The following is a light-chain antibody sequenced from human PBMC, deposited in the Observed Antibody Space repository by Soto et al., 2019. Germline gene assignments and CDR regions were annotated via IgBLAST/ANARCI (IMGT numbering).Light chain of an antibody. Sequence: EIVMTQSPATLSVSPGERATLSCSASQSVSSKLAWYQQKPGLAPRLLIYDVSTRATGIPARFSGSGSGTEFTLTISSLQSEDFGVYYCQQYDNWWTFGQGTKVDIK. CDR2: DVS. CDR1: QSVSSK. CDR3: QQYDNWWT. J-gene: IGKJ1*01. V-gene: IGKV3-15*01.